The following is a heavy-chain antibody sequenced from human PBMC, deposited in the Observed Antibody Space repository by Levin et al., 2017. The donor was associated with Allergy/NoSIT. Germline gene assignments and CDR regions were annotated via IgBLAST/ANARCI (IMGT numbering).Heavy chain of an antibody. CDR1: GYTFTSYG. J-gene: IGHJ1*01. Sequence: ASVKVSCQASGYTFTSYGISWVRQVPGQGLEWVGWIRVYSGDKKYAEKLQDRVTLTADISTRTAYLELRNLKSDDKAVYYCARDQSIIVIGTDWGQGTLVTVSS. CDR2: IRVYSGDK. D-gene: IGHD2/OR15-2a*01. CDR3: ARDQSIIVIGTD. V-gene: IGHV1-18*01.